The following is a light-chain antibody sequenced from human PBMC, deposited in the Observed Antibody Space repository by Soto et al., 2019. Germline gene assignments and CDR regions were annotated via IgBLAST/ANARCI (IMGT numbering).Light chain of an antibody. J-gene: IGKJ4*01. Sequence: EIVMTQSPATLSVSPGERATLSCRASQSVSSNLAWYQQKPGQAPRLLIYGAFTRATGIPARFSGSGSGTEFTLTISSLQSEDFAVYYCQQYKNWPPLTFGGGTKAEIQ. CDR2: GAF. CDR3: QQYKNWPPLT. CDR1: QSVSSN. V-gene: IGKV3-15*01.